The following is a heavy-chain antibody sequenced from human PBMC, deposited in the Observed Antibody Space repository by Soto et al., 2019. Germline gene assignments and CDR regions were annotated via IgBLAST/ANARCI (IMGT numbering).Heavy chain of an antibody. CDR2: IYYSGLT. CDR3: AKKLDY. J-gene: IGHJ4*02. Sequence: QVQLQESGPGLVKPSQTLSLTCIVSDDSISSGGYYWTWIRQRPGKGLEWIGYIYYSGLTLSNPSLKSRVTISVDKSKNQFSLNLSSVTAADKAVYYCAKKLDYWGQGTLVAVSS. V-gene: IGHV4-31*03. CDR1: DDSISSGGYY.